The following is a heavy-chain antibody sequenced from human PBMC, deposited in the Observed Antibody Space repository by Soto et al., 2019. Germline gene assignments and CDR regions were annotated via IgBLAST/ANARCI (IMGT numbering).Heavy chain of an antibody. CDR3: ATDSGIAVATLDV. J-gene: IGHJ4*02. D-gene: IGHD6-19*01. CDR2: IIGSGGST. V-gene: IGHV3-23*01. CDR1: GCSFSSND. Sequence: GESLRLTCAASGCSFSSNDRSWGRRDPGGGLEWFSAIIGSGGSTYYADSVKGRFTISRDNSKNTLYLQMNSLIAEDTAVYYCATDSGIAVATLDVWGQGTLVTVSS.